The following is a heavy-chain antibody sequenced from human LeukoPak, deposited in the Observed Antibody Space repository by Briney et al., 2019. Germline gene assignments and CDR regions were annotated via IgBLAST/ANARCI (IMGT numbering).Heavy chain of an antibody. CDR3: AREDHDILTGYPNWFDP. V-gene: IGHV4-4*07. CDR2: IYTSGST. J-gene: IGHJ5*02. Sequence: SETLSLTCTVSGGSISSYYWSWIRQPAGKGLEWIGRIYTSGSTNYNPSLKSRVTISVDTSKNQFSLKLGSVTAADTAVYYCAREDHDILTGYPNWFDPSGQGTLVTVSS. D-gene: IGHD3-9*01. CDR1: GGSISSYY.